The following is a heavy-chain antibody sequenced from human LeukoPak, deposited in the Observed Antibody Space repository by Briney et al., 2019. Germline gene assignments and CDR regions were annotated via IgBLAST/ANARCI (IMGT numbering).Heavy chain of an antibody. CDR1: GGTFSSYA. D-gene: IGHD2-2*01. V-gene: IGHV1-69*01. CDR3: ARDLVSTSSYYGMDV. Sequence: ASVKVSCKASGGTFSSYAISWVRQAPGQGLEWMGGIIPIFGTANYAQKFQGRVTITADESTSTAYMELSSLRSEDTAVYYCARDLVSTSSYYGMDVWGQGTTVTVSS. CDR2: IIPIFGTA. J-gene: IGHJ6*02.